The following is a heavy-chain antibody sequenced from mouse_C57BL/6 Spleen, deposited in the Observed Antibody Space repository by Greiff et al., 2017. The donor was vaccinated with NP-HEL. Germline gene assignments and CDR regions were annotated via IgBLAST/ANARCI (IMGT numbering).Heavy chain of an antibody. CDR2: IDPETGGT. Sequence: QVQLQQSGAELVRPGASVTLSCKASGYTFTDYEMHWVKQTPVHGLEWIGAIDPETGGTAYNQKFKGKATLTADKSSSTAYMELRSLTSEDSAVYYCTRRGYSNYDAMDYWGQGTSVTVSS. V-gene: IGHV1-15*01. CDR3: TRRGYSNYDAMDY. CDR1: GYTFTDYE. J-gene: IGHJ4*01. D-gene: IGHD2-5*01.